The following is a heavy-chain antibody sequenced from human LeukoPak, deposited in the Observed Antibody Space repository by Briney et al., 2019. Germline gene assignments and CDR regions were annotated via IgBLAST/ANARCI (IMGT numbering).Heavy chain of an antibody. CDR3: AKGQQYYDILTGYYDYYYMDV. CDR2: ISGSGGST. J-gene: IGHJ6*03. CDR1: GFTFSSYA. Sequence: GGSLRLSCAASGFTFSSYAMSWVRQAPGKGLEWVSAISGSGGSTYYADSVKGRFTISTDNSKNTLYLQMNSLRAEDTAVYYCAKGQQYYDILTGYYDYYYMDVWGKGTTVTVSS. D-gene: IGHD3-9*01. V-gene: IGHV3-23*01.